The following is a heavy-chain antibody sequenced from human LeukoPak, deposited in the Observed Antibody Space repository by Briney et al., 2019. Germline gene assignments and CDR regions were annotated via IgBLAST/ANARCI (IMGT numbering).Heavy chain of an antibody. CDR3: ARRRYYDSTGYLD. J-gene: IGHJ1*01. Sequence: SATLSLACTVSGGYISSSSYYWGWIRQPPGKGLEWIGDIYYTGRTYYNSSLKSRLTVSIDTSNNQISVKLASVTAADTAVYYCARRRYYDSTGYLDWGQGTLITVSS. V-gene: IGHV4-39*01. D-gene: IGHD3-22*01. CDR1: GGYISSSSYY. CDR2: IYYTGRT.